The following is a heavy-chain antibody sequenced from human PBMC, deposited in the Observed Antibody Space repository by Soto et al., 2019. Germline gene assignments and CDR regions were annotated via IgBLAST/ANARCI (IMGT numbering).Heavy chain of an antibody. Sequence: QVQLVQSGAEVKKPGSSVKVSCKASGGTFSSYAISWVRQAPGQGLEWMGGIIPIFGTANYAQKFQGRVTITADESTRXXYXGXXSLGSEATAVYYCARVGCSGGSCYSEHDYYYGMDVWGQGTTVTVSS. V-gene: IGHV1-69*12. D-gene: IGHD2-15*01. J-gene: IGHJ6*02. CDR1: GGTFSSYA. CDR2: IIPIFGTA. CDR3: ARVGCSGGSCYSEHDYYYGMDV.